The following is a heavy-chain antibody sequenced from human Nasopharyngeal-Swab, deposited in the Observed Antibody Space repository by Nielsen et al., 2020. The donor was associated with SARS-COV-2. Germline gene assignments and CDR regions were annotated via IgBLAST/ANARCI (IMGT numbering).Heavy chain of an antibody. V-gene: IGHV3-23*01. J-gene: IGHJ4*02. CDR1: AFTSSHYA. CDR3: AKPHLRYYDWLLFDY. CDR2: ISGSGDNT. Sequence: GESLKISCAGSAFTSSHYAMSWVRQAPGKGLEWVSAISGSGDNTYYADSVKGRFTISRDNPKNTLYLQMNSLRAEDTAVYYCAKPHLRYYDWLLFDYWGQGTLVTVSS. D-gene: IGHD3-9*01.